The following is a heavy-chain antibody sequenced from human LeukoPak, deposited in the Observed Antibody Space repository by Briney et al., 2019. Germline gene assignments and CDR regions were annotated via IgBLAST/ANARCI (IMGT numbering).Heavy chain of an antibody. CDR1: GYTFTTYY. CDR3: AREGPPVAGTSLDY. J-gene: IGHJ4*02. Sequence: ASVKVSCKASGYTFTTYYIHWVRQAPGQGLEWMGIINPSGGGTTYAQNFQDRVTMTRDTSTSTVYMALSSLGSEDTAVYYCAREGPPVAGTSLDYWGQGTLVTVSS. V-gene: IGHV1-46*01. CDR2: INPSGGGT. D-gene: IGHD6-19*01.